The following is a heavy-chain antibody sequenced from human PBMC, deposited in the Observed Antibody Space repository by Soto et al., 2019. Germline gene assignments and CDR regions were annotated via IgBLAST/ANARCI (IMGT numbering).Heavy chain of an antibody. V-gene: IGHV3-49*03. Sequence: HPGGSLRLSCTISGFTFGDHDMSWLRQAPGKGLEWLGFIRGKAYGGTTEYAASVKGRFAMSRDDSQGIAYLQMNSLKTEDTAVYYCARVGCTSTSCYYLFDFWGQGSLVTVSS. J-gene: IGHJ4*02. CDR2: IRGKAYGGTT. D-gene: IGHD2-2*01. CDR3: ARVGCTSTSCYYLFDF. CDR1: GFTFGDHD.